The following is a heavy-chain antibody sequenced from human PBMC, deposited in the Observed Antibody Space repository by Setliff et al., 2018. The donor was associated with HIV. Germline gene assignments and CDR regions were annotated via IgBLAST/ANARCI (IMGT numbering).Heavy chain of an antibody. Sequence: GGSLRLSCAASGLTFNNYAMNWVRQAPGKGLEWVSAISGSGANTYYADSVKGRFTISRDNSKNTLYLQMNSLRVEDTAVYYCASARIPTGGASTSLDFWGQGALVTVSS. V-gene: IGHV3-23*01. CDR1: GLTFNNYA. CDR3: ASARIPTGGASTSLDF. CDR2: ISGSGANT. J-gene: IGHJ4*02. D-gene: IGHD2-15*01.